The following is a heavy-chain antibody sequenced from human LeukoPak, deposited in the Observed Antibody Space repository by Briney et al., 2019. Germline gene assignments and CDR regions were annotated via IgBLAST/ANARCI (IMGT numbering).Heavy chain of an antibody. V-gene: IGHV3-74*01. CDR2: INGDGSGT. D-gene: IGHD3-10*01. Sequence: GGSLRLSCAASGFTFSSYWMHWVRQAPGKGLVWVSRINGDGSGTSYADSVKGRFTISRDNAKNTLYLQMNSLRAEDTAVYYCASGDAHAFDIWGQRTTVTVSS. J-gene: IGHJ3*02. CDR3: ASGDAHAFDI. CDR1: GFTFSSYW.